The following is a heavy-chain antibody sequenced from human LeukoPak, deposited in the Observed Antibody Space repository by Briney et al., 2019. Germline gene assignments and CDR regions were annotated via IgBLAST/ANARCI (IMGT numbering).Heavy chain of an antibody. V-gene: IGHV3-23*01. Sequence: PGGSLRLSCAASGFTFSGCALSWLRQAPGKGLEWVAGISGDGAKTYYADSVKARFTISRDNSKNTLFLQMDRLRAEDTAVYYCARRVQPNAGPFDSWGQGTLASVS. CDR1: GFTFSGCA. CDR3: ARRVQPNAGPFDS. J-gene: IGHJ4*02. CDR2: ISGDGAKT. D-gene: IGHD3-10*01.